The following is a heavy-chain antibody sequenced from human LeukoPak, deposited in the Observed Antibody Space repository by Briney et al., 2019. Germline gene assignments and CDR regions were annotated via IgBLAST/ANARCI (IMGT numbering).Heavy chain of an antibody. V-gene: IGHV3-48*01. CDR1: GFTFSSYS. J-gene: IGHJ4*02. CDR3: AGDFNWAFDF. D-gene: IGHD1-1*01. Sequence: GGSLRLSCAASGFTFSSYSMNWVRQAPGKGLEWISYISGNSGNIHYADSVEGRFTISRDNAKNSVSLQMNSLRGEDTAIYYCAGDFNWAFDFWGQGTLVTVSS. CDR2: ISGNSGNI.